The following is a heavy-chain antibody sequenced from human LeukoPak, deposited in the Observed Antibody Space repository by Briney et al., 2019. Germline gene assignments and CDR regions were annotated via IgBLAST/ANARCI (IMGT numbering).Heavy chain of an antibody. CDR1: GFTFSSYA. CDR2: ISSTSGYI. Sequence: GGSLRLSCAASGFTFSSYAMNWVRQAPGKGLEWVSSISSTSGYISYADSVKGRFTISRDNAKNSLYLQMNSLRAEDTAVYYCAREIVVVPLWGQGTLVTVSS. CDR3: AREIVVVPL. V-gene: IGHV3-21*01. J-gene: IGHJ4*02. D-gene: IGHD2-2*01.